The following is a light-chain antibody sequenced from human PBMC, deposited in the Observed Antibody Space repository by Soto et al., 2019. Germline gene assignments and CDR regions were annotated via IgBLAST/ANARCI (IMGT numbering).Light chain of an antibody. Sequence: QSALTQPASVSGSPGQSITISCTGTSSDVGGYDHVSWYQQHPGKASKLIIYDVSIRPSGVSNRFSGSKSGNTASLAVSGLQAEDEADYYCSSYTSKDTLVFGGGTKLTVL. CDR1: SSDVGGYDH. CDR3: SSYTSKDTLV. CDR2: DVS. J-gene: IGLJ3*02. V-gene: IGLV2-14*03.